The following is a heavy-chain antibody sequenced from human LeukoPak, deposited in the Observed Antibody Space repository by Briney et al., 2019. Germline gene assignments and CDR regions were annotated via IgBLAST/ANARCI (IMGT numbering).Heavy chain of an antibody. Sequence: GGSLRLSCAASGFTFSSYSMNWVRQAPGKGLEWVSSISSTSTYIYYADSVKGRFTISRDNAKNSLYLQMNSLRAGDTAVYYCARAKRQQLVLGNWFDPWGQGTLVTVSS. V-gene: IGHV3-21*01. CDR1: GFTFSSYS. CDR3: ARAKRQQLVLGNWFDP. CDR2: ISSTSTYI. D-gene: IGHD6-13*01. J-gene: IGHJ5*02.